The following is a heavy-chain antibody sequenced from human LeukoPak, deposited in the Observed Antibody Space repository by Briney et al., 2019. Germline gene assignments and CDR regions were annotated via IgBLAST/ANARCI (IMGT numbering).Heavy chain of an antibody. CDR1: GGSISSSSYY. Sequence: PSETLSLTCTVSGGSISSSSYYWGWIRQPPGKGLEWIGYIYHSGSTYYNPSLKSRVTISVDRSKNQFSLKLSSVTAADTAVYYCARAPSEYGRTRNYYYMDVWGKGTTVTVSS. CDR2: IYHSGST. J-gene: IGHJ6*03. CDR3: ARAPSEYGRTRNYYYMDV. V-gene: IGHV4-30-2*01. D-gene: IGHD1-7*01.